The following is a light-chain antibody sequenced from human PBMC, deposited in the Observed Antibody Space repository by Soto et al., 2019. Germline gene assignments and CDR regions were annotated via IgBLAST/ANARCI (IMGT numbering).Light chain of an antibody. V-gene: IGKV1-39*01. CDR1: HSISGY. J-gene: IGKJ3*01. CDR3: QQYYSTPT. Sequence: DIQMTQSPSSLSASVGDRVTITCRASHSISGYLNWYQQKPGKAPKLLIYTASSLQIGVPSRFSDSGFGTDFTLTISSLQPEDFATYYCQQYYSTPTFGPGTKVDIK. CDR2: TAS.